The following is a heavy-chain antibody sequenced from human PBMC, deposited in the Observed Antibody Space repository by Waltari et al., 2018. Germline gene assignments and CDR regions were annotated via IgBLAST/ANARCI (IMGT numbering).Heavy chain of an antibody. Sequence: QVQLQESGPGLVKPSQTLSLTCTVSGGSISSGSYYWSWIRQPAGKGLEWIGYIYTSGRTNYNPSLKSRVTISVDTSKTQFSLKLSSVTAADTAVYYCAREEGYSSGWYGYWGQGTLVIVSS. CDR2: IYTSGRT. CDR3: AREEGYSSGWYGY. J-gene: IGHJ4*02. D-gene: IGHD6-19*01. CDR1: GGSISSGSYY. V-gene: IGHV4-61*09.